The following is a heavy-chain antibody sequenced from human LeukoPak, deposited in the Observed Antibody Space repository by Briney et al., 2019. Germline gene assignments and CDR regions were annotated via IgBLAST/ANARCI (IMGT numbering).Heavy chain of an antibody. J-gene: IGHJ3*02. V-gene: IGHV1-2*02. D-gene: IGHD3-16*01. CDR1: AYTFTGCY. Sequence: ASVKLSCKASAYTFTGCYRHWVRQAPAQGLEWMGWINFNSGGTNSAQKFQGTVTMTRDTSIRTLYMELTSLRSDDTAVYYCARVWWNAFDIWGQGTMVTVSS. CDR3: ARVWWNAFDI. CDR2: INFNSGGT.